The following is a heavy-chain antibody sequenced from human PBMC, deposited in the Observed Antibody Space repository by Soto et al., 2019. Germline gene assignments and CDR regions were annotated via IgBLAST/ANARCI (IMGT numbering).Heavy chain of an antibody. D-gene: IGHD2-2*01. J-gene: IGHJ4*01. Sequence: PTLVNPTQTLTLTCTFSGFSLNTSGMGVGWIRQPPGKALEWLALIYWNDDKRYRPSLNSRLTIAKDTSKSQVVLTVTNVDPVDTATYYCAHTKIVVVPAATHNFDYWGQGILATVSS. CDR1: GFSLNTSGMG. CDR3: AHTKIVVVPAATHNFDY. V-gene: IGHV2-5*01. CDR2: IYWNDDK.